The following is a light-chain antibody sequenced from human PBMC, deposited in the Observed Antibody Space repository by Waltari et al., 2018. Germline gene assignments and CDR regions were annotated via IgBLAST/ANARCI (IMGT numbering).Light chain of an antibody. J-gene: IGLJ2*01. CDR3: HSRDTSSTRV. CDR2: GQN. V-gene: IGLV3-19*01. Sequence: SSELTQDPSVSVALGQTVRIPCQGDSLSRFYEIWYQQRPGQAPILVLYGQNNRPSGIPDRFSGSTSGNTASLTITGAQAEDEADYYCHSRDTSSTRVFGGGTRLTV. CDR1: SLSRFY.